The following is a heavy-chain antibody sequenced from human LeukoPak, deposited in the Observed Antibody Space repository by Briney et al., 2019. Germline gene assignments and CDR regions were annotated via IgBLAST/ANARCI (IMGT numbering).Heavy chain of an antibody. D-gene: IGHD1-26*01. V-gene: IGHV4-39*01. CDR2: FYYSGNT. Sequence: PSETLSLTCTVSGYSISSHSYFWGWIRQPPGKGLEWIGSFYYSGNTYYNPSLKSRVTISGDTSNRQFYLKLSSVTAADTAVYYCARLLGGSFYFDNWGQGALVTVSA. J-gene: IGHJ4*02. CDR1: GYSISSHSYF. CDR3: ARLLGGSFYFDN.